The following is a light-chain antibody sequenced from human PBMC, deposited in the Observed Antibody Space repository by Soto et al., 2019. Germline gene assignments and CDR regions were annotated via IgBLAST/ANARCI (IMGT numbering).Light chain of an antibody. V-gene: IGLV1-40*01. CDR2: G. CDR3: QSYDSSLSRRWV. J-gene: IGLJ3*02. CDR1: SSNIGAGYP. Sequence: QSVLTQTPSVSGAPGQRVTLSCTWSSSNIGAGYPVHWYQQLPGTAPKLLVAGNRPSGVPDRFSVSKSGASASLAINGLQAEDEADYYCQSYDSSLSRRWVFGGGTQLTVL.